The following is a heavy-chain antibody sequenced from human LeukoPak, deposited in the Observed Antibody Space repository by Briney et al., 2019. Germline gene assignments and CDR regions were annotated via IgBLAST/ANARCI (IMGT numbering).Heavy chain of an antibody. Sequence: GGSLRLSCAASGFTFSSYAMHWVRQAPGKGLEWVAVISYDGSNKYYADSVKGRFTISRDNSKNTLYLQMNSLRAEDTSVYYCAREMGIAAAYYYYGMDVRGQGTTVTVSS. CDR1: GFTFSSYA. V-gene: IGHV3-30-3*01. J-gene: IGHJ6*02. D-gene: IGHD6-13*01. CDR3: AREMGIAAAYYYYGMDV. CDR2: ISYDGSNK.